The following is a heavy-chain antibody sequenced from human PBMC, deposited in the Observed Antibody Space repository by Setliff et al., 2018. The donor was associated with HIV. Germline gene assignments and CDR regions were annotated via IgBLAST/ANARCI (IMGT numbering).Heavy chain of an antibody. Sequence: LSLTCAVSGGYISSSNWWSWVRQPPGKGLEWIGEIYHSGSTKYNPSLKSRVTISVDKSKNQFSLKLSSVTAADTAVYYCARVGPYYYGSGDVFDIWGQGTMVTVSS. CDR3: ARVGPYYYGSGDVFDI. CDR2: IYHSGST. CDR1: GGYISSSNW. V-gene: IGHV4-4*02. D-gene: IGHD3-10*01. J-gene: IGHJ3*02.